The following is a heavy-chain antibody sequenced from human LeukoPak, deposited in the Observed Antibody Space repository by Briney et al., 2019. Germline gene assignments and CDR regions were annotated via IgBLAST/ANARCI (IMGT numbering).Heavy chain of an antibody. CDR2: INPNSGGT. V-gene: IGHV1-2*02. J-gene: IGHJ3*02. Sequence: ASVKVSCKASGYTFTGYYMHWVRQAPGQGLEWLGWINPNSGGTNYAQKFQGRVTMTRDTSISTAYMELSRLRSDDTAVYYCAREPGVQGLWDAFDIWGQGTMVTVSS. CDR3: AREPGVQGLWDAFDI. CDR1: GYTFTGYY. D-gene: IGHD4/OR15-4a*01.